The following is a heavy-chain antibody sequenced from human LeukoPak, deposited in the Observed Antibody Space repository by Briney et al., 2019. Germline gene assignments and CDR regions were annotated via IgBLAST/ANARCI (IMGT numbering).Heavy chain of an antibody. J-gene: IGHJ4*02. D-gene: IGHD4-23*01. CDR2: IDYSGST. CDR1: GGSISIYY. V-gene: IGHV4-59*01. Sequence: SQTLSLTCTVSGGSISIYYWNWIRQPPGKGLEWIGYIDYSGSTNYNPSLKSRVTISVDTSKSQFSLKMRSVPAADTAVYYCARVYRWAFDYWGQGTLVTVSS. CDR3: ARVYRWAFDY.